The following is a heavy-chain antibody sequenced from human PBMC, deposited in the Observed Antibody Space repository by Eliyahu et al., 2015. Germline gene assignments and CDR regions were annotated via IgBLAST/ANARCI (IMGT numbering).Heavy chain of an antibody. V-gene: IGHV1-46*01. Sequence: QVQLVQSGAEVKKPGASVKVSCKASGYPFTSYYMHWVRQAPGQGLEWMGIISPSGGRTSYAQKFQGRVTMTRDTSTSTVYMELSSLRSEDTAVYYCARGLGPLVPIDYWGQGTLVTVSS. D-gene: IGHD6-13*01. CDR3: ARGLGPLVPIDY. J-gene: IGHJ4*02. CDR1: GYPFTSYY. CDR2: ISPSGGRT.